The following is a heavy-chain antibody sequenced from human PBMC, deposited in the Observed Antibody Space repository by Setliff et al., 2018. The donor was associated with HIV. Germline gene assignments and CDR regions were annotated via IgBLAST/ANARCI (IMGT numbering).Heavy chain of an antibody. Sequence: PGGSRRLSCAASGFTVSSTYMSWVRQSPVRGPEWVSVVYSAGNTYYADSVKGRFTVSRDESENTMYLQMRSLRAEDTAVYYCVRDLPPDYWGQGTLVTVSS. J-gene: IGHJ4*02. CDR3: VRDLPPDY. CDR2: VYSAGNT. CDR1: GFTVSSTY. V-gene: IGHV3-53*01.